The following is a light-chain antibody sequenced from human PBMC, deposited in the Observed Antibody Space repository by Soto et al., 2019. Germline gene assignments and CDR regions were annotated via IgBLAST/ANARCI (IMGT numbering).Light chain of an antibody. CDR2: EVS. CDR3: SSYTTSSTLV. J-gene: IGLJ2*01. Sequence: QSVLTQPASVSGSPGQSITISCTGISSDVGYDYVSWYQQHPGKVPKLMIYEVSNRPSGVSNRFSGSKSGNTASLTISGLQAEDEADYYCSSYTTSSTLVFGGGTQLTVL. V-gene: IGLV2-14*01. CDR1: SSDVGYDY.